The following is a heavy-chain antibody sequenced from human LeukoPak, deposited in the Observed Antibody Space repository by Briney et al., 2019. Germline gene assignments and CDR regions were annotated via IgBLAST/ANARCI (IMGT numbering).Heavy chain of an antibody. CDR3: ARKGYSYEKVDY. D-gene: IGHD5-18*01. Sequence: SETLSLTCTVSGGSISSYYWSWIRQPPGKGLEWIGYIYYSGSTNYNPSLKSRVTMSVDTSKNQFSLKLSSVTAADTAVYYCARKGYSYEKVDYWGQGTLVTVSS. CDR1: GGSISSYY. V-gene: IGHV4-59*08. J-gene: IGHJ4*02. CDR2: IYYSGST.